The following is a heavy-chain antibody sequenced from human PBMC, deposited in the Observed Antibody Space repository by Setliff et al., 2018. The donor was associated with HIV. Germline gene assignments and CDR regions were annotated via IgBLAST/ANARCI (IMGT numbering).Heavy chain of an antibody. CDR2: ISSSGSSR. CDR1: GSFKTYS. D-gene: IGHD3-22*01. J-gene: IGHJ4*02. V-gene: IGHV3-48*04. CDR3: ARGYVGSSGYYSDY. Sequence: PGGSLRLSCVASGSFKTYSMNWVRQAPGKGLEWVSYISSSGSSRYYADSVKGRFTISRDNAKDSLYLQMNSLRAEDTAVYYCARGYVGSSGYYSDYWGQGTQVTVSS.